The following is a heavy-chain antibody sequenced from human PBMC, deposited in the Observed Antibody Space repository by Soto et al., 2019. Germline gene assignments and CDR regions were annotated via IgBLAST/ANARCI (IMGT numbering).Heavy chain of an antibody. CDR2: IYYSGST. J-gene: IGHJ5*02. D-gene: IGHD4-4*01. Sequence: PSETLSLTCTVSGGSISSYYWSWIRQPPGKGLEWIGYIYYSGSTNYNPSLKSRVTISVDTSKNQFSLKLSSVTAADTAVYYCARLSGDDYSNQNCFDPWCQGTLVSVSS. V-gene: IGHV4-59*08. CDR1: GGSISSYY. CDR3: ARLSGDDYSNQNCFDP.